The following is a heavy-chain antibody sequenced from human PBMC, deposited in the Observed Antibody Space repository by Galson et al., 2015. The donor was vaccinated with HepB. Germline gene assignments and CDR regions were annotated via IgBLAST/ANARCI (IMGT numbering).Heavy chain of an antibody. V-gene: IGHV1-3*01. D-gene: IGHD2-21*02. Sequence: SVKVSCKASGYTFTSYAMHWVRQAPGQRLEWMGWINAGNGNTKYSQKFQGRVTITRDTSASTAYMELSSLRSEDTAVYYCARDGKYCGGDCYSFWAFDIWGQGTMVTVSS. CDR2: INAGNGNT. CDR3: ARDGKYCGGDCYSFWAFDI. J-gene: IGHJ3*02. CDR1: GYTFTSYA.